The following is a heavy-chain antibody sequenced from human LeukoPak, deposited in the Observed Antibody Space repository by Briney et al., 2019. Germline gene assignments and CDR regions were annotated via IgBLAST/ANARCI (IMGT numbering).Heavy chain of an antibody. CDR1: GGSIRSYY. Sequence: SETLSLTCTVSGGSIRSYYWSWIRQPPGKGLEWIGYIYYSGSTNYNPSLKSRVTISVDTSKNQFSLKLSSVTAADTAVYYCAKGSSGYYLSHYYYYMDVWGKGTTVTISS. CDR2: IYYSGST. CDR3: AKGSSGYYLSHYYYYMDV. J-gene: IGHJ6*03. V-gene: IGHV4-59*08. D-gene: IGHD3-22*01.